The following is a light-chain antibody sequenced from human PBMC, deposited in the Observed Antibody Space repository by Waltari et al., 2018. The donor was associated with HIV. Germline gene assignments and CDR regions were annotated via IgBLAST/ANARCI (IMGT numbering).Light chain of an antibody. J-gene: IGKJ1*01. CDR2: GGS. CDR3: QQYGSSPTT. Sequence: EIVLTQSPATLSLSPGERATLSCRASQNVTRNSLAWYRQKPGQAPTLLSDGGSTRDTGTPGRFSGSGSGTDFTLTISRVEPEFFAVYFCQQYGSSPTTFGQGTKIEIK. CDR1: QNVTRNS. V-gene: IGKV3-20*01.